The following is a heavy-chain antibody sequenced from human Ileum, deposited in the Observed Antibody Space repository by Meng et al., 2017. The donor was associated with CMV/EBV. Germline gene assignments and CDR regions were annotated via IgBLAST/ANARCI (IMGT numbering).Heavy chain of an antibody. J-gene: IGHJ4*02. CDR2: IGWDSSSV. Sequence: SLKISCVASGFSFDEYAMHWIRKVPGKGLEWVSGIGWDSSSVGYADSVKGRFTISRDNDQNSLYLHMNSLTVGDRGFYYCAKAVVRGVIITRFEYWGQGTQVTVSS. D-gene: IGHD3-10*01. CDR1: GFSFDEYA. V-gene: IGHV3-9*01. CDR3: AKAVVRGVIITRFEY.